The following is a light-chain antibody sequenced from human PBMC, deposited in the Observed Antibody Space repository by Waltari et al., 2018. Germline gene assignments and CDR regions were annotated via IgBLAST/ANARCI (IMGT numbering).Light chain of an antibody. CDR3: QHYNEHPLT. CDR2: GAS. V-gene: IGKV3-15*01. Sequence: EIVMTQSPATLSVSPGERATLSCRASQSVSTNLAWYQQKPGQAPRLLFFGASTRVTVIPARFSGSGAGTDFTLAISGLQSEDFALYYCQHYNEHPLTFGGGTKVEIK. J-gene: IGKJ4*01. CDR1: QSVSTN.